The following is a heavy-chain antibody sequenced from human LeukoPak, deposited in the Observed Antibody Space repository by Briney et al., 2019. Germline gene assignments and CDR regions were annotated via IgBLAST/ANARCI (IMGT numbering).Heavy chain of an antibody. D-gene: IGHD3-10*01. CDR2: IKYDSGYT. Sequence: GALRLSCAASGFTFSSYDMSWVRQAPGKRPEWVSFIKYDSGYTFYSASVRGRFTISRDNAKNSLYLQMNNLRAEDTAVYYCHYGSGKDVWGQGTLVTVSS. CDR3: HYGSGKDV. V-gene: IGHV3-21*01. CDR1: GFTFSSYD. J-gene: IGHJ4*02.